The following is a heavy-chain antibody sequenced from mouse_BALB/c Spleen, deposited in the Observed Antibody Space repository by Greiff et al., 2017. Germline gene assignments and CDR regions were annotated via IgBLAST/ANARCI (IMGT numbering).Heavy chain of an antibody. J-gene: IGHJ2*01. V-gene: IGHV1-4*02. D-gene: IGHD4-1*01. Sequence: VQLQQSAAELARPGASVKMSCKASGYTFTSYTMHWVKQRPGQGLEWIGYINPSSGYTEYNQKFKDKTTLTADKSSSTAYMQLSSLTSEDSAVYYCAREPNWDGYFDYWGQGTTLTVSS. CDR1: GYTFTSYT. CDR2: INPSSGYT. CDR3: AREPNWDGYFDY.